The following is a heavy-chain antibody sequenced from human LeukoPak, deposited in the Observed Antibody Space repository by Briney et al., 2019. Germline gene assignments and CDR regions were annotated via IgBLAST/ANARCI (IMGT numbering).Heavy chain of an antibody. V-gene: IGHV4-31*01. CDR3: ARDVSSGWSDS. CDR1: GGSFTSGGYY. CDR2: IYYSGST. D-gene: IGHD6-19*01. Sequence: TSQTLALTCTVSGGSFTSGGYYWSWIRQHPGKGLEWSGYIYYSGSTYYNPSIKSPVTISVDTSKNQFSLKLNSVTAADTAVYYCARDVSSGWSDSWGQGTLVTVSS. J-gene: IGHJ5*01.